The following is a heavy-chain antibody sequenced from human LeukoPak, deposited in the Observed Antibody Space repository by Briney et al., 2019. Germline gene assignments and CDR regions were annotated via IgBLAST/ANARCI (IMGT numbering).Heavy chain of an antibody. CDR1: GYSISSGYY. V-gene: IGHV4-38-2*02. CDR2: IYHSGST. J-gene: IGHJ5*02. CDR3: ARGRGFDP. Sequence: SETLSLTCTVSGYSISSGYYWGWIRQPPGKGLEWIGSIYHSGSTYYNPSLKSRVTISVDTSKNQFSLKLSSVTAADTAVYYCARGRGFDPWGQGTLVTVSS.